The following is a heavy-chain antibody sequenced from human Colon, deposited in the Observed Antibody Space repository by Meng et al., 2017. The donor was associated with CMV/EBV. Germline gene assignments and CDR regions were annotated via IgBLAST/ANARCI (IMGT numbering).Heavy chain of an antibody. V-gene: IGHV3-21*01. CDR1: GFTFGDYT. J-gene: IGHJ4*02. CDR2: ISNSGVYI. D-gene: IGHD4-17*01. CDR3: ARDLYKTTVPN. Sequence: GESLKISCAASGFTFGDYTMNWVRHAPGKGLEWVASISNSGVYINYADSVKGRFTISRDNAKNLLSLHLNSLRAEDTAVYYCARDLYKTTVPNWGQGTLVTVSS.